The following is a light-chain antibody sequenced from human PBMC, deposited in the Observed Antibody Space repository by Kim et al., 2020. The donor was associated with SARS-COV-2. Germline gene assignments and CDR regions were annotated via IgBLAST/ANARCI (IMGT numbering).Light chain of an antibody. J-gene: IGKJ1*01. Sequence: ASVGDRVTITCRASQSIDSYLNWYQQTPGKAPLLLIYGASNLQGGVPSRFSGSGSGTDFTLTITSLQPEDFATYYCQQTYRTSWTFGQGTKVDIK. V-gene: IGKV1-39*01. CDR2: GAS. CDR3: QQTYRTSWT. CDR1: QSIDSY.